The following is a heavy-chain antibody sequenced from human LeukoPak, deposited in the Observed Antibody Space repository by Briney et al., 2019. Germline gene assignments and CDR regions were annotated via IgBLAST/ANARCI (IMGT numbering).Heavy chain of an antibody. CDR3: AKDGDRVYSSSKHFDY. D-gene: IGHD6-13*01. J-gene: IGHJ4*02. V-gene: IGHV3-23*01. CDR1: GFTFSSYA. CDR2: ISGSGDNT. Sequence: GGSLRLSCAASGFTFSSYAMSWVRQAPGKGLEWVSGISGSGDNTYYADSVKGRFTISRDNSKNTLYLQMNSLRAEDTAVYYCAKDGDRVYSSSKHFDYWGQGALVTVSS.